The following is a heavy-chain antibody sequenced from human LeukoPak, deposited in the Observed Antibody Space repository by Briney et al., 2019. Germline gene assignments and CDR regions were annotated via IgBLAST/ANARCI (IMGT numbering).Heavy chain of an antibody. Sequence: GGSLRLSCAASGFTVSSNYMSWVRQAPGKGLEWVSIIYRVGSTFYADSVEGRFTISRDNSKNTLYLQMNSLRAEDTAVYYCARSYCGGDCYSGDDAFDIWGQGTMVTVSS. J-gene: IGHJ3*02. D-gene: IGHD2-21*02. V-gene: IGHV3-66*01. CDR3: ARSYCGGDCYSGDDAFDI. CDR1: GFTVSSNY. CDR2: IYRVGST.